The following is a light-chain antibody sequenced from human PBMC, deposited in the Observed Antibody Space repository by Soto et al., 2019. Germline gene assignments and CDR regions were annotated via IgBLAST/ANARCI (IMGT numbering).Light chain of an antibody. V-gene: IGKV1-27*01. Sequence: DIQMTQSPSSLSASVGDRVTITCRASQGITNYLAWYQQKPGQIPKLLMYAASTLRSGVPSRFRGSGSGTHFTLTIKSLQPEDVATYYCQNYNSGPLTFGGGTKV. J-gene: IGKJ4*01. CDR2: AAS. CDR3: QNYNSGPLT. CDR1: QGITNY.